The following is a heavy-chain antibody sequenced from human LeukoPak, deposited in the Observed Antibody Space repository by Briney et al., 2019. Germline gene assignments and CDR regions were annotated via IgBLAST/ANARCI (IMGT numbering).Heavy chain of an antibody. J-gene: IGHJ6*03. CDR2: IYSGGRT. V-gene: IGHV3-53*01. CDR3: ARDFTSTYDFWSGYQRVYYYYYMDV. Sequence: GGSLRLSCAASGFTVSSNYMSWVRQAPGKGLECVSVIYSGGRTYYADSVKGRFTISRDNAKNSLYLQMNSLRAEDTALYYCARDFTSTYDFWSGYQRVYYYYYMDVWGKGTTVTVSS. CDR1: GFTVSSNY. D-gene: IGHD3-3*01.